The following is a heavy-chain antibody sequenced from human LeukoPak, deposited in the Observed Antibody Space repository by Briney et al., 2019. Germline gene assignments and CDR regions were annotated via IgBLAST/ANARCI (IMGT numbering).Heavy chain of an antibody. CDR2: IRYDGSNK. J-gene: IGHJ4*02. V-gene: IGHV3-30*02. CDR3: ARAGYYYDSSGYYPPESLFDY. D-gene: IGHD3-22*01. CDR1: RFTFSSYG. Sequence: GGSLRLSCAASRFTFSSYGMHWVRQAPGKGLEWVAFIRYDGSNKYYADSVKGRFTISRDNSRNTLYLQMNSLRVEDTAVYYCARAGYYYDSSGYYPPESLFDYWGQGTLVTVPS.